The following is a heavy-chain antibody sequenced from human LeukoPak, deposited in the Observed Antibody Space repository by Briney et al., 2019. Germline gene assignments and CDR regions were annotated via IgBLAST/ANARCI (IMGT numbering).Heavy chain of an antibody. D-gene: IGHD3-16*02. CDR1: GGSFSGYY. CDR2: INHSGST. Sequence: SETLSLTCAVYGGSFSGYYWSWIRQPPGKGLEWIGEINHSGSTNYNSSLKSRVTISVDTSKNQFSLKLSSVTAADTAVYYCARGIYDYVWGSYRGGYHFDYWGQGTLVTVSS. J-gene: IGHJ4*02. CDR3: ARGIYDYVWGSYRGGYHFDY. V-gene: IGHV4-34*01.